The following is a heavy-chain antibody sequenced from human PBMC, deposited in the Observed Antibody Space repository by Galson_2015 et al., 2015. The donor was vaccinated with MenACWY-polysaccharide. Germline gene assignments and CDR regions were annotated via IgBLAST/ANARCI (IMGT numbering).Heavy chain of an antibody. D-gene: IGHD1-26*01. CDR3: VKGGWADN. CDR1: GFSFSIYV. V-gene: IGHV3-23*01. Sequence: SLRLSCAASGFSFSIYVMTWVRQTPGKGLEWVSAISSGSDYAYYTESVKGRATITRDNSKDTVHLQMDSLRPDDTAVYYCVKGGWADNWGQGTLVTVSS. J-gene: IGHJ4*02. CDR2: ISSGSDYA.